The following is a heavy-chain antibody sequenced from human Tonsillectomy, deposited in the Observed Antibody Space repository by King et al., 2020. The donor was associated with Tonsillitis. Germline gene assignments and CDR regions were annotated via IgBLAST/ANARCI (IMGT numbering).Heavy chain of an antibody. V-gene: IGHV3-21*01. CDR1: GFTFSNYD. Sequence: VQLVESGGGLVKPGGSLRLSCATSGFTFSNYDMNWVRQAPGKGLEWVSSIRSSSSYIYYADSVKGRFTISRDNAKNSLSLQMNSLRAGDTAVYYCAKDKGAGHYDSGRGAFDIWGQGTMVAVSS. CDR2: IRSSSSYI. CDR3: AKDKGAGHYDSGRGAFDI. D-gene: IGHD3-22*01. J-gene: IGHJ3*02.